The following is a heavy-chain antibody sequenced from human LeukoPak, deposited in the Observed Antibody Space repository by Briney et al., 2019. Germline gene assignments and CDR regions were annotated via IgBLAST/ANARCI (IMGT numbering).Heavy chain of an antibody. CDR2: ISAYNGNT. D-gene: IGHD1-1*01. CDR3: ARDSTGTDNFDY. CDR1: GYTFTSYG. Sequence: ASVKVSCKASGYTFTSYGISWVRQAPGQGLEWTGWISAYNGNTNYAQKLQGRVTMTTDTSTSTAYMELRSLRSDDTAVYYCARDSTGTDNFDYWGQGTLVTVSS. J-gene: IGHJ4*02. V-gene: IGHV1-18*01.